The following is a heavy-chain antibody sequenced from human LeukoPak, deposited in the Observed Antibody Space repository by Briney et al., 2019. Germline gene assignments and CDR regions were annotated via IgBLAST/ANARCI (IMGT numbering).Heavy chain of an antibody. CDR3: ARFGHYYDSSGYYPKPFDY. CDR1: GFTFGSYW. CDR2: IKQDGSEK. D-gene: IGHD3-22*01. J-gene: IGHJ4*02. Sequence: PGGSLRLSCAASGFTFGSYWMSWVRQAPGKGLEWVANIKQDGSEKYYVDSVKGRFTISRDNAKNSLYLQMNSLRAEDTAVYYCARFGHYYDSSGYYPKPFDYWGQGTLVTVSS. V-gene: IGHV3-7*01.